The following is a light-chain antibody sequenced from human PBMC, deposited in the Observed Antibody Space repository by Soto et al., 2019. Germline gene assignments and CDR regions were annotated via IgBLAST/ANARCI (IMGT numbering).Light chain of an antibody. Sequence: DIVMTQSPDSLAVSLGERATINCKSSQSVLYSSNNKNYLAWYQQKPGQPPKVLIYHASNLQSGVPSRFSGSGSGTEFTLTISSLQPDDFATYYCQQYNSNSPDFGPGTKVDIK. CDR2: HAS. CDR1: QSVLYSSNNKNY. J-gene: IGKJ3*01. CDR3: QQYNSNSPD. V-gene: IGKV4-1*01.